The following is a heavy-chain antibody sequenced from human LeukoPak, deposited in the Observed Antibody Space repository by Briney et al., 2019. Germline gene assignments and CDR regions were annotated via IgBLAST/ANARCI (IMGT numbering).Heavy chain of an antibody. D-gene: IGHD4/OR15-4a*01. CDR2: INYSGIT. Sequence: SETLSLTCTVSGGXISSYYCSWIRQPPGKGLEWIGYINYSGITNYNPFLKSRVTISVDTSKNQFSLKLSSVTAADTAVYYCARHQVLSRRGWFDPWGQGSLVTVTS. CDR1: GGXISSYY. V-gene: IGHV4-59*08. J-gene: IGHJ5*02. CDR3: ARHQVLSRRGWFDP.